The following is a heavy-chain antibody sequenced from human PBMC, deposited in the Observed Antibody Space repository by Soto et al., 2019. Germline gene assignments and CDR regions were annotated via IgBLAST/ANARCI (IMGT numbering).Heavy chain of an antibody. Sequence: QVQLVQSGAEVKKPGSSVKVSCKASGGTFSSYAISWVRQAPGQGLEWMGGIIPIFGTANYAQKFQGRVTIPADISTSTANMELSSLRSGDTAGYYCAREGGVGATTGWDWGQGTLVTVSS. CDR3: AREGGVGATTGWD. CDR2: IIPIFGTA. J-gene: IGHJ4*02. V-gene: IGHV1-69*06. CDR1: GGTFSSYA. D-gene: IGHD1-26*01.